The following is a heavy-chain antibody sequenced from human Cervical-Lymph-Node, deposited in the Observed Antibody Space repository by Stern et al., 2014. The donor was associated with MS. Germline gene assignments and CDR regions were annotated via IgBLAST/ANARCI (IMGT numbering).Heavy chain of an antibody. Sequence: VQLVESGPGLVKPSETLSLTCTVSGGSTSSYYWSWIRQPPGKGLEWIGYISSSGGTKYNPSLKSRVTISLATSKNQSPLNLSSVTAADTAVYYCARGYTTSSGRPDYWGQGTLVTVSS. CDR1: GGSTSSYY. CDR2: ISSSGGT. D-gene: IGHD6-6*01. J-gene: IGHJ4*02. CDR3: ARGYTTSSGRPDY. V-gene: IGHV4-59*08.